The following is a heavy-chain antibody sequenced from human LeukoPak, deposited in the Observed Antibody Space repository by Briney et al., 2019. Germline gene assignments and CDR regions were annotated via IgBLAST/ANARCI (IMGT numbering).Heavy chain of an antibody. V-gene: IGHV4-30-2*01. D-gene: IGHD3-9*01. CDR3: ARADDRADAFDI. CDR2: IYHSGST. J-gene: IGHJ3*02. Sequence: SETLSLTCAVSGGSISSGGYSWRWIRQPPGKGLEWIGYIYHSGSTYYNPSLKSRVTISVDRSKNQFSLKLSSVTAADTAVYYCARADDRADAFDIWGQGTMVTVSS. CDR1: GGSISSGGYS.